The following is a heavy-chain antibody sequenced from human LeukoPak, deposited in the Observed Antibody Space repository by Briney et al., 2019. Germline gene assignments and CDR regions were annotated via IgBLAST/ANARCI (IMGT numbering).Heavy chain of an antibody. V-gene: IGHV3-23*01. J-gene: IGHJ3*02. Sequence: GGSLRLSCAASGFAFSTYAMSWVRQAPGLGLEWVSSISNGGATTYYADSVKGRFTISRDNSKNTLYLQMNSLRADDMALYYCAKLSSGTYFAFDIWGQGTMVTVSS. CDR1: GFAFSTYA. D-gene: IGHD1-26*01. CDR2: ISNGGATT. CDR3: AKLSSGTYFAFDI.